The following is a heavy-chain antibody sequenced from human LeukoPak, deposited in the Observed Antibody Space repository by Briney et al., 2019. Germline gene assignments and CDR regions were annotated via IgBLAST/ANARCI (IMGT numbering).Heavy chain of an antibody. D-gene: IGHD3-10*01. J-gene: IGHJ4*02. Sequence: SETLSLTCSVSGGSISSSNSYWGWIRQPPGKGLEWLGGIYYSGSTYYNPSLKSRVTISVDTSKNQFSLELSSVSAADTAVYFCARKPIFYDSGRHWYYFDEWGQGTLVTVSS. V-gene: IGHV4-39*01. CDR1: GGSISSSNSY. CDR3: ARKPIFYDSGRHWYYFDE. CDR2: IYYSGST.